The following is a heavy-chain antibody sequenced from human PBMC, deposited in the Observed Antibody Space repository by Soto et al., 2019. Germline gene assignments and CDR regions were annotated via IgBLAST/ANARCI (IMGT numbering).Heavy chain of an antibody. CDR1: GGSISSSNW. CDR3: AGRWGEGRVDY. CDR2: IYHSGNT. Sequence: QVQLQESGPGLVKPSGTLSLTCAVSGGSISSSNWWSWVRQPPGKGLEWIGEIYHSGNTNYNPSLKGRVTMAADKSRNQFSLKLSPVTAADTAVYYCAGRWGEGRVDYWGQGTLVTVSS. D-gene: IGHD3-10*01. J-gene: IGHJ4*02. V-gene: IGHV4-4*02.